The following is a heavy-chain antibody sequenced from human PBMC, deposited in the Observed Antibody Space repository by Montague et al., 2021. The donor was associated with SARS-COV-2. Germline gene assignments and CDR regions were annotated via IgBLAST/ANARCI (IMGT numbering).Heavy chain of an antibody. CDR1: GFSFRTYG. Sequence: SLRLSCAASGFSFRTYGMHWVRRAPGKGLEWVAYIFYDGSKEDYADSVKGRFTISRGNSKDTLYLHMNTLRAEDTAMYYCARQKDIVGTFDSWGQGTLVIVST. CDR3: ARQKDIVGTFDS. CDR2: IFYDGSKE. J-gene: IGHJ4*02. D-gene: IGHD5-12*01. V-gene: IGHV3-33*01.